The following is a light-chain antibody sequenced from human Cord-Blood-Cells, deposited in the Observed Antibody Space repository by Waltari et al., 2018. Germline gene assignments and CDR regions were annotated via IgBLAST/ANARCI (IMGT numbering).Light chain of an antibody. J-gene: IGLJ3*02. CDR3: AAWDDSLSGPV. CDR1: SSNTRSNY. CDR2: RNN. V-gene: IGLV1-47*01. Sequence: QSVLTQPPSASGTPGQRVTISFSGSSSNTRSNYVYWYQQLPGTAPKLLIYRNNQRPSGVPDRFSGSKSGTSASLAISGLRSEDEADYYCAAWDDSLSGPVFGGGTKLTVL.